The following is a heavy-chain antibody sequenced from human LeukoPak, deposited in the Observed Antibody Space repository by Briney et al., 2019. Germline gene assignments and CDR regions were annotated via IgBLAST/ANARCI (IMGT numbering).Heavy chain of an antibody. V-gene: IGHV4-31*03. J-gene: IGHJ3*02. Sequence: PSQTLSLTCTVSGGSISSGDYYWSWIRQHPGKGLEWIGYIYYSGSTYYNPSLKSRVTISVDTSKNQFSLKLSSVTAADTAVYYCAREQRVYDFSRAFDIWGQGTMVTVSS. CDR1: GGSISSGDYY. CDR3: AREQRVYDFSRAFDI. CDR2: IYYSGST. D-gene: IGHD3-3*01.